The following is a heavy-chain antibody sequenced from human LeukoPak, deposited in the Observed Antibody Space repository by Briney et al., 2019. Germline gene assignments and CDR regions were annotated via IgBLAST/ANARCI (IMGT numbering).Heavy chain of an antibody. CDR2: ISSSGST. Sequence: PSETLSLTCTVSGDSISSGDYYWSWIRQPAGKGLEWIGRISSSGSTNYNPSLKSRVTISVDTSKNQFSLKLSSVTAADTAVYFCARDAYDFWSGYQGDYWGQGTLVTVSS. D-gene: IGHD3-3*01. V-gene: IGHV4-61*02. CDR3: ARDAYDFWSGYQGDY. J-gene: IGHJ4*02. CDR1: GDSISSGDYY.